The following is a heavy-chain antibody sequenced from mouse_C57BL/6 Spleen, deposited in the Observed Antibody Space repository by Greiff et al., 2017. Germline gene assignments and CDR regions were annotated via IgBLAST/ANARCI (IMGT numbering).Heavy chain of an antibody. CDR3: ARAGSNYPYYYDC. CDR1: GFTFSDYY. Sequence: EVKLVESEGGLVQPGSSMKLSCTASGFTFSDYYMAWVRQVPEKGLEWVANINYDGSSTYYLDSLKSRFIISRDNAQNIHYLQMSSLKSEDTATYYCARAGSNYPYYYDCWGQGTTLTVSS. J-gene: IGHJ2*01. D-gene: IGHD2-5*01. CDR2: INYDGSST. V-gene: IGHV5-16*01.